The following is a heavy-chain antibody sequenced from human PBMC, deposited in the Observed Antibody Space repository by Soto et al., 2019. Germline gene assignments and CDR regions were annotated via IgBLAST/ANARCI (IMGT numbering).Heavy chain of an antibody. V-gene: IGHV1-18*01. CDR1: GYTFTIYG. Sequence: ASVKVSCKASGYTFTIYGISWVRKTPGQGLEWMGWISAYNGNTNYAQKLQGRVTMTTDTSTSTAYMELRSLRSDDTAVYYCAREFRVAVVVEWSGDAFDIWGQGTMVTVSS. J-gene: IGHJ3*02. CDR2: ISAYNGNT. CDR3: AREFRVAVVVEWSGDAFDI. D-gene: IGHD6-19*01.